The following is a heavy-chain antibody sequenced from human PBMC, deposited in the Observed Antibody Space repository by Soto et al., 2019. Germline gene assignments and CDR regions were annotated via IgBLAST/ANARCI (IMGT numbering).Heavy chain of an antibody. CDR3: AARTHYYYGMDV. V-gene: IGHV1-58*01. J-gene: IGHJ6*02. CDR1: LFTFTSSA. Sequence: VKVSCNASLFTFTSSAVQWVRQARGQRLEWIGWIVVGSGNTNYAQKFQERVTITRDMSTSTAYMELSSLRSEDTAVYYCAARTHYYYGMDVWGQGTKVTVYS. CDR2: IVVGSGNT.